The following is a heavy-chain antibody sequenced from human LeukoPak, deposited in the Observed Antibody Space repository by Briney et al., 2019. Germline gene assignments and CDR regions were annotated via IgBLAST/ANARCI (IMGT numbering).Heavy chain of an antibody. V-gene: IGHV1-69*02. CDR3: ASAGRGLRY. D-gene: IGHD5-12*01. CDR1: GYTFTGYY. J-gene: IGHJ4*02. Sequence: SVTVSCKASGYTFTGYYMHWVRQAPGQGLEWMGRIIPILGIANYAQKFQGRVTITADKSTSTAYMELSSLRSEDTAVYYCASAGRGLRYWGQGTLVTVSS. CDR2: IIPILGIA.